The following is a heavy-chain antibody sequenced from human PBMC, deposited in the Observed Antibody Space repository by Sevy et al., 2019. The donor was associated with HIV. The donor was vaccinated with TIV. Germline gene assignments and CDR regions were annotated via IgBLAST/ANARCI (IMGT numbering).Heavy chain of an antibody. Sequence: GGSLRLSCAASGFTVSSNYMSWVRQAPGKGLEWVSVIYSGGSTYYADSVKGRFTISRDNSKNTLYLQMNSPRAEDTAVYYCAREVGATTYAFDIWGQGTMVTVSS. CDR3: AREVGATTYAFDI. J-gene: IGHJ3*02. V-gene: IGHV3-53*01. CDR2: IYSGGST. CDR1: GFTVSSNY. D-gene: IGHD1-26*01.